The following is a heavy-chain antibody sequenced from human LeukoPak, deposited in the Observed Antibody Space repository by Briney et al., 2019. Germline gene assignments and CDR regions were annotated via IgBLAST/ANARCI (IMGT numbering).Heavy chain of an antibody. J-gene: IGHJ4*02. CDR1: GFTFSSYS. Sequence: KPGGSLRLSCAASGFTFSSYSMNWVRQAPGKGLEWVSSISSSSNYIYYADSVKGRFTISRDNAKNSLYLQMNSLRAEDTAVYYCARSQYWFGELGAYHFDYWGQGTLVTVSS. CDR3: ARSQYWFGELGAYHFDY. D-gene: IGHD3-10*01. V-gene: IGHV3-21*01. CDR2: ISSSSNYI.